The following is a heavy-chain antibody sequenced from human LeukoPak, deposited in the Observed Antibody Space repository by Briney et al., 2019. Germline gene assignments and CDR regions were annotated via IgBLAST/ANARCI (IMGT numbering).Heavy chain of an antibody. V-gene: IGHV3-30*04. D-gene: IGHD2-15*01. CDR1: GFTFSSYA. Sequence: GGSLRLSCAASGFTFSSYAMHWVRQAPGKGLEWVAVISYDGSNKYYADSVKGRFTISRDNSKNTLYLQMNSLRAEDTAVYYCARESSGGSYTDYWGQGTLVTVSS. CDR3: ARESSGGSYTDY. CDR2: ISYDGSNK. J-gene: IGHJ4*02.